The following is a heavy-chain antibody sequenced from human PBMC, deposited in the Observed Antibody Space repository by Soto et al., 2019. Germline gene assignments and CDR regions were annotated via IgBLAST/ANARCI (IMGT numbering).Heavy chain of an antibody. CDR2: IYYSGST. CDR1: GGSISSSSYY. D-gene: IGHD3-9*01. Sequence: SETLSLTCTVSGGSISSSSYYWGWIRQPPGKGLEWIGSIYYSGSTYYNPSLKSRVTISVDTSKNQFSLKLSSVTAADTAVYYCARQISGVLRYFDWKYAFDIWGQGTMVTVSS. J-gene: IGHJ3*02. CDR3: ARQISGVLRYFDWKYAFDI. V-gene: IGHV4-39*01.